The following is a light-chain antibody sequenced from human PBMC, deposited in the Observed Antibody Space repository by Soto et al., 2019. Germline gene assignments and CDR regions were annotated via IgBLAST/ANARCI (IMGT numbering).Light chain of an antibody. CDR1: SGHSSYA. J-gene: IGLJ2*01. Sequence: QPVLTQSPSASASLGASVKVTCTLSSGHSSYAIAWHQQQPEKGPRYLMKLNSDGSHSKGDGIPDRFSGSSSGAERYLTISSLQSEDEADRYCQTWVGPDHVVFGGGTQLTVL. CDR2: LNSDGSH. CDR3: QTWVGPDHVV. V-gene: IGLV4-69*01.